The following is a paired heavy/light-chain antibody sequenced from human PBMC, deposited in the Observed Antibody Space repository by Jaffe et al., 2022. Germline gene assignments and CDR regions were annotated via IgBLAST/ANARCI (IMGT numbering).Light chain of an antibody. CDR2: WAS. V-gene: IGKV4-1*01. Sequence: DIVMTQSPDSLAVSLGERATINCKSSQSVLYSSNNKNYLAWYQQKPGQPPKLLIYWASTRESGVPDRFSGSGSGTDFTLTISSLQAEDVAVYYCQQYYSTPPLITFGQGTRLEIK. J-gene: IGKJ5*01. CDR1: QSVLYSSNNKNY. CDR3: QQYYSTPPLIT.
Heavy chain of an antibody. J-gene: IGHJ4*02. CDR3: ARGPRPIYDYIWGSYRYTPRCYFDY. D-gene: IGHD3-16*02. CDR2: INHSGST. CDR1: GGSFSGYY. V-gene: IGHV4-34*01. Sequence: QVQLQQWGAGLLKPSETLSLTCAVYGGSFSGYYWSWIRQPPGKGLEWIGEINHSGSTNYNPSLKSRVTISVDTSKNQFSLKLSSVTAADTAVYYCARGPRPIYDYIWGSYRYTPRCYFDYWGQGTLVTVSS.